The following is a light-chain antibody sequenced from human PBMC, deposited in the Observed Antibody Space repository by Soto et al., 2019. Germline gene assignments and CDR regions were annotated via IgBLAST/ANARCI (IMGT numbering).Light chain of an antibody. CDR1: QSVLYSSNNKNY. CDR2: WAS. Sequence: DLVMTQSPDSLAVSLGERATINCKSSQSVLYSSNNKNYLAWYQQKPGQPPKLLIYWASTRESGVPDRFSGSGSGTDFTLTISSLQAEDVAVYYCQKYYSIPPTFGQGTKVEIK. CDR3: QKYYSIPPT. V-gene: IGKV4-1*01. J-gene: IGKJ1*01.